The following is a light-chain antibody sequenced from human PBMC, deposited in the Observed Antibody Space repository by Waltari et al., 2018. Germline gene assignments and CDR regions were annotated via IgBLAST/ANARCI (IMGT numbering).Light chain of an antibody. CDR3: SSRNGRANQVV. V-gene: IGLV3-19*01. CDR1: RPRTSY. CDR2: GKD. J-gene: IGLJ3*02. Sequence: SSELTQDPAVSVALGQTVRFTCQGDRPRTSYASWYQLKPGQAPVLVIYGKDKRPSGIPDRISGYSSGTTSSLTITGAQAEDEADYYCSSRNGRANQVVFAGGTKVTVL.